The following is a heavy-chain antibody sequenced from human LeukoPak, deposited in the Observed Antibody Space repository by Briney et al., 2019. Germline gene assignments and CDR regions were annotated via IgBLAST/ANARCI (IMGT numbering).Heavy chain of an antibody. Sequence: GGSLRLSCAASGFIFSRDAMSWVRQAPGKGLEWVSDINDNGGGTFYADSVKGRLTVSRDNYKNTLYMQMNSLRGGDAAVYYCAKKLGSSPGDFFDYWGQGTLVTVSS. J-gene: IGHJ4*02. CDR3: AKKLGSSPGDFFDY. V-gene: IGHV3-23*01. D-gene: IGHD6-6*01. CDR1: GFIFSRDA. CDR2: INDNGGGT.